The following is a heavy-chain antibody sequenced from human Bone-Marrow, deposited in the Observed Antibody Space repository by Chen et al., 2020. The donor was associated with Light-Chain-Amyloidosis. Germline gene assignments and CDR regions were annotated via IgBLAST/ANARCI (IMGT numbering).Heavy chain of an antibody. V-gene: IGHV4-34*01. J-gene: IGHJ4*02. CDR2: VTHTGST. Sequence: QVQLQQWGAGLLKPSETLSLTCAVYGGSFSAYYWSWVRQPPGKGLEWIGGVTHTGSTSYNPSVESRVTRSLDISKNQFSLKLTSVTAADTAVYYCARNGHYSIDSWGQGTLVTVSS. D-gene: IGHD2-15*01. CDR1: GGSFSAYY. CDR3: ARNGHYSIDS.